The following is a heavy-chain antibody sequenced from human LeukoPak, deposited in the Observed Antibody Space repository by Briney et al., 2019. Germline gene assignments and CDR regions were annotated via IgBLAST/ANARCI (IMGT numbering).Heavy chain of an antibody. CDR1: GYTFTSYY. Sequence: GASVKVSCKASGYTFTSYYMHWVRQAPGQGLEWMGIINPSGGSTSYAQKFQGRVTMTTDTSTSTVYMELSSLRSEDTAVYYCARSIAVAGPYYYYGMDVWGQGTTVTVSS. V-gene: IGHV1-46*01. J-gene: IGHJ6*02. D-gene: IGHD6-19*01. CDR2: INPSGGST. CDR3: ARSIAVAGPYYYYGMDV.